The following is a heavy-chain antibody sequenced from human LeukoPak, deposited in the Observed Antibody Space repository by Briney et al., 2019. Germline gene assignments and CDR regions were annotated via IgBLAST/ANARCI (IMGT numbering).Heavy chain of an antibody. Sequence: SQTLSLTCTVSGGSISSGGYYWSWIRQPPGKGLEWIGYIYHSGSTHYSPSLKSRVTISVDRSKNQFSLKLSSVTAADTAVYYRASGTNMGSWFDPWGQGTLVTDSS. CDR2: IYHSGST. CDR3: ASGTNMGSWFDP. CDR1: GGSISSGGYY. J-gene: IGHJ5*02. D-gene: IGHD2-8*01. V-gene: IGHV4-30-2*01.